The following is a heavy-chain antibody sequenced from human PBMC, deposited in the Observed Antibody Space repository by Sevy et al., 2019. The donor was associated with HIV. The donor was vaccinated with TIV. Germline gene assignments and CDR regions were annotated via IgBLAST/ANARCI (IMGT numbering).Heavy chain of an antibody. CDR1: GFTFSSYW. CDR2: IKQDGSEK. Sequence: GGSLRLSCAASGFTFSSYWMSWVRQAPGKGLEWVANIKQDGSEKYYVDSVKGRFTISRDNAKNSLYLQMNGLRAEETAVYYCAREGSYDFWSGYSLNYYYYGMDVWGQGTTVTVSS. J-gene: IGHJ6*02. V-gene: IGHV3-7*01. CDR3: AREGSYDFWSGYSLNYYYYGMDV. D-gene: IGHD3-3*01.